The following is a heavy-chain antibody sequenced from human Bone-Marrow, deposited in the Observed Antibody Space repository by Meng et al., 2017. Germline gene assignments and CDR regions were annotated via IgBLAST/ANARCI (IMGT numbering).Heavy chain of an antibody. J-gene: IGHJ4*02. Sequence: QVQLMESGGGVVQPGRSLRLSCAASEFTFSSYALHWVRQAPGKGMEWVAVISYDRSNRWYADSVKIRFAISRDNSKNTLYLQMNSLRAEDTATEYCARPSMGVLLDCWGQGTLVTVSS. CDR2: ISYDRSNR. CDR3: ARPSMGVLLDC. V-gene: IGHV3-30*09. CDR1: EFTFSSYA. D-gene: IGHD3-16*01.